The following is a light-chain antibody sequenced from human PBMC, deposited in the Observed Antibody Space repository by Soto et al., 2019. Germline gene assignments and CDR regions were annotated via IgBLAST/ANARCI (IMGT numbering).Light chain of an antibody. CDR2: DVS. Sequence: QSALTQPASVSGSPGQSITISCTGTSSDVGGYNYVSWYQQHPGKAPKLMIYDVSNRPSGVSNRSPGSKSGNTASLTVSGLQAEDEADYYCSSYTTSSTVFGGGTKVTVL. J-gene: IGLJ2*01. CDR1: SSDVGGYNY. CDR3: SSYTTSSTV. V-gene: IGLV2-14*01.